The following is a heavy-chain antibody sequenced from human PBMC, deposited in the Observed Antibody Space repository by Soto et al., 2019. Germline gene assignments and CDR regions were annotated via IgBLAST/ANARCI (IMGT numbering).Heavy chain of an antibody. CDR3: ARGKSTSLSYYYYGMDV. Sequence: QVQLQQWGAGLLKPSETLSLTCAVYGGSFSGYYWSWIRQPPGKGLEWIGEINHSGSTNYNPSLNSRVTISVDTSKNQFSLKLSSVTAADTAVYYCARGKSTSLSYYYYGMDVWGQGTTVTVSS. V-gene: IGHV4-34*01. CDR1: GGSFSGYY. D-gene: IGHD2-2*01. J-gene: IGHJ6*02. CDR2: INHSGST.